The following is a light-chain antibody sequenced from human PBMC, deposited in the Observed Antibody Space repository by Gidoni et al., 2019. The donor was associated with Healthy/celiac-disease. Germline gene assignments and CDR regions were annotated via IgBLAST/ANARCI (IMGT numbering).Light chain of an antibody. CDR1: QSVLYSSNNKNY. CDR2: WAS. V-gene: IGKV4-1*01. CDR3: QQYYSTPYT. J-gene: IGKJ2*01. Sequence: DIVMTQSPDSLVASLGERATINSKSSQSVLYSSNNKNYLAWYQQKPGQPPKLLIYWASTRESGVPDRFSGSGSGTDFTLTISSRQAEDVAVYYCQQYYSTPYTFGQGTKLEIK.